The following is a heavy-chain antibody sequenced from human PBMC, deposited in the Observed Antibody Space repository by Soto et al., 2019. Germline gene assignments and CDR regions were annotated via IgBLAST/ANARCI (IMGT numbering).Heavy chain of an antibody. D-gene: IGHD2-21*02. CDR2: ISSDGSNK. V-gene: IGHV3-30-3*01. CDR3: ARDQVSLGGDSEARYFDY. J-gene: IGHJ4*02. CDR1: GFTFSSYA. Sequence: QVQLVESGGGVVQPGRSLRLSCAASGFTFSSYAMHWVRQAPGKGLEWVAVISSDGSNKYYADSVKGRFTISRDNSKNTLYLQMHSLGAEDTAVYSCARDQVSLGGDSEARYFDYWGQGTLVTVSS.